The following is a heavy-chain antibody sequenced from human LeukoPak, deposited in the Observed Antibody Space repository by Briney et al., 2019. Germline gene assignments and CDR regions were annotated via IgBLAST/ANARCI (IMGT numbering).Heavy chain of an antibody. V-gene: IGHV4-34*01. CDR1: GGSFSGYY. CDR3: ARSHGSGSYYNLNDY. J-gene: IGHJ4*02. Sequence: SETLSLTCAVYGGSFSGYYWSWIRQPPGKGLEWIGEINHSGSTNYNPSLKSRVTISVDTSKNQFSLKLSSVTAADTAVYYCARSHGSGSYYNLNDYWGQGALVTVSS. D-gene: IGHD3-10*01. CDR2: INHSGST.